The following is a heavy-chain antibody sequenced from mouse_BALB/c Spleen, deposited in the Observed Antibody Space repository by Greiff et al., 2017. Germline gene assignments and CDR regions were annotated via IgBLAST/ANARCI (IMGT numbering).Heavy chain of an antibody. CDR2: IYPSDSYT. D-gene: IGHD1-1*01. CDR1: GYTFTSYW. V-gene: IGHV1-69*02. Sequence: QVQLQQPGAELVRPGASVKLSCKASGYTFTSYWINWVKQRPGQGLEWIGNIYPSDSYTNYNQKFKDKATLTVDKSSSTAYMQLSSPTSEDSAVYYCTRGVYYGSAMDYWGQGTSVTVSS. J-gene: IGHJ4*01. CDR3: TRGVYYGSAMDY.